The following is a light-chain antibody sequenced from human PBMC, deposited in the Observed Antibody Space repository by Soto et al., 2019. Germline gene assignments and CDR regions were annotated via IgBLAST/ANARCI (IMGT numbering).Light chain of an antibody. Sequence: QSVLTQPRSVSGSPGQSVTISCTGTSSDVGRYKYVSWYQQHPGTAPKLIIYDVTKRPSGVPDRFSGSRSDNTASLTISGLQAEDEADYHCCSYAGSYTLIFGGGTKLTVL. CDR1: SSDVGRYKY. V-gene: IGLV2-11*01. CDR2: DVT. J-gene: IGLJ2*01. CDR3: CSYAGSYTLI.